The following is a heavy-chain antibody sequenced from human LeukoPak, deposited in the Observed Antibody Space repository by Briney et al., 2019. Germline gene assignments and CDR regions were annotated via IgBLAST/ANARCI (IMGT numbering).Heavy chain of an antibody. D-gene: IGHD3-10*01. V-gene: IGHV1-69*04. CDR3: ARDHGVRGVTSGLAINDY. CDR2: IIPILGIA. CDR1: GGTFSSYA. J-gene: IGHJ4*02. Sequence: SVKVSCKASGGTFSSYAISWVRQAPGQGLEWMGRIIPILGIANYAQKFQGRVTITADKSTSTAYMELSSLRSEDTAVYYCARDHGVRGVTSGLAINDYWGQGTLVTVSS.